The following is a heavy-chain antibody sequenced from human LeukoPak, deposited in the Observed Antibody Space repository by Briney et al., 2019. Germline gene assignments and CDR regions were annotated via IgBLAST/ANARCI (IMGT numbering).Heavy chain of an antibody. J-gene: IGHJ4*02. CDR2: ISWNSGSI. CDR1: GFTFDDYA. CDR3: AKDIGPEYYYDSSGYDY. V-gene: IGHV3-9*01. Sequence: GGSLRLSCAASGFTFDDYAMHWVRQAPGKGLEWVLGISWNSGSIGYADSVKGRFTISRDNAKSSLYLQMNSLRAEDTALYYCAKDIGPEYYYDSSGYDYWGQGTLVTVSS. D-gene: IGHD3-22*01.